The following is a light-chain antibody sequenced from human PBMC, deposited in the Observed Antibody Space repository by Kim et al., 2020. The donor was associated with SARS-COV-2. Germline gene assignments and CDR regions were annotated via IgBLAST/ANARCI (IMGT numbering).Light chain of an antibody. J-gene: IGLJ2*01. CDR3: QVWDSGLDHVI. CDR1: KVGVKS. CDR2: DDA. Sequence: SYELTQPPSVSVAPGQTARISCGGTKVGVKSVHWYQQKPGQAPLLVVFDDADRPSGVPERFAGSNSGNTTTLTISRVEAGDEADYFCQVWDSGLDHVIFG. V-gene: IGLV3-21*02.